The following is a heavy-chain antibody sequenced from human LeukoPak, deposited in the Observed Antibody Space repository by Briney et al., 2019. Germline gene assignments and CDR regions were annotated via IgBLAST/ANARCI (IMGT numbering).Heavy chain of an antibody. CDR2: ITGSSGNT. CDR1: GFTFSSCS. CDR3: GRDFNY. V-gene: IGHV3-21*01. J-gene: IGHJ4*02. Sequence: GGSLRLSCAASGFTFSSCSMIWVRQAPGKGLEWVSTITGSSGNTYYAEPAKGRFTIFRDNAKNSLYLQMNSLRADDTAVYYCGRDFNYWGQGTLVTVAS.